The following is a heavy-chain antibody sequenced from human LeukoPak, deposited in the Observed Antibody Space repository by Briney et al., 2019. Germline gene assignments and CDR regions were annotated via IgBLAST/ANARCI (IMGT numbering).Heavy chain of an antibody. CDR2: IWYDGGNK. Sequence: GGSLRLSCAASGFTFSSYGMHWVRQAPGKGLEWVAVIWYDGGNKYYADSVKGRFTISRDNSKNTLYLQMNSLRAEDTAVYYCASSFVDSSGYYYFDYWGQGTLVTVSS. V-gene: IGHV3-33*01. D-gene: IGHD3-22*01. J-gene: IGHJ4*02. CDR3: ASSFVDSSGYYYFDY. CDR1: GFTFSSYG.